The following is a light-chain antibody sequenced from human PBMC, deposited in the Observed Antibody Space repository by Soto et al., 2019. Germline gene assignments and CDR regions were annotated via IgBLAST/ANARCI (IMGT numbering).Light chain of an antibody. CDR3: QQYGSSRPYT. CDR1: QSVSSSY. J-gene: IGKJ2*01. V-gene: IGKV3-20*01. CDR2: GAS. Sequence: EIVLTQSPGTLSLSPGERATLSCRASQSVSSSYLGWYQQKPGQAPRLLIYGASSRATGIPDRFSGSGSGTDFTLTISRLEPEDFAVYYCQQYGSSRPYTFGQGTKLEIK.